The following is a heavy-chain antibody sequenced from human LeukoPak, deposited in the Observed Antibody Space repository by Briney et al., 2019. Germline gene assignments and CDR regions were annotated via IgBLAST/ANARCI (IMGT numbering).Heavy chain of an antibody. V-gene: IGHV5-51*01. Sequence: GESLKISCKGSGYSFTNYWIGWVRQMPGKGLEWMGIINPFDSNVRYSPSFQGQVTISADKSINTAYLQWSSLKASDTALYYCATRKTYASGWLFWGQGTLVTVSS. J-gene: IGHJ4*02. D-gene: IGHD6-19*01. CDR3: ATRKTYASGWLF. CDR2: INPFDSNV. CDR1: GYSFTNYW.